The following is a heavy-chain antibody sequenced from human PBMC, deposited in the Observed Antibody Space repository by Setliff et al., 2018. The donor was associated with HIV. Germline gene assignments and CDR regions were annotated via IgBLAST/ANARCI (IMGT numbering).Heavy chain of an antibody. V-gene: IGHV4-34*01. CDR1: GGSFSDYS. CDR3: ARRGWNGYTAFDC. J-gene: IGHJ4*02. D-gene: IGHD5-12*01. Sequence: TLSLTCAVYGGSFSDYSWNWVRQPPGKGLEWIGEINHSGSTNYNPSLKSRVTISADTSKKQFSLNVTSVTAADTAVYYCARRGWNGYTAFDCWGQGTLVTVSS. CDR2: INHSGST.